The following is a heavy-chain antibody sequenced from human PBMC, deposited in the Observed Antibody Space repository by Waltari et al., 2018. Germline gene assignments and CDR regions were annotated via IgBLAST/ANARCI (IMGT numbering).Heavy chain of an antibody. V-gene: IGHV4-39*01. Sequence: QLQLQESGPGLVKPLETLSLTCTVSGGSISTNYNWGWIRQPPGKGLEWMGNMQYRGSTFYNPSLKSRVTISLDTSKNQFSLRLSSVGAADTAVYFCGRIAFGDDGGYFQHWGQGTLVTVSS. CDR1: GGSISTNYN. CDR3: GRIAFGDDGGYFQH. J-gene: IGHJ1*01. D-gene: IGHD4-17*01. CDR2: MQYRGST.